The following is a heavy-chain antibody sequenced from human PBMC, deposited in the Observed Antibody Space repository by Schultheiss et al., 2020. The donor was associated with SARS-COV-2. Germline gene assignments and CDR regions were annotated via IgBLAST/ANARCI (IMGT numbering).Heavy chain of an antibody. CDR1: GFTFTSSA. CDR2: IVVGSGNT. Sequence: SVKVSCKASGFTFTSSAVQWVRQARGQRLEWIGWIVVGSGNTNYAQKFQERVTITRDMSTSTAYMELSSLRSEDTAVYYCARTDFTNYDFWSGPHYRDYWGQGTLVTVSS. V-gene: IGHV1-58*01. CDR3: ARTDFTNYDFWSGPHYRDY. J-gene: IGHJ4*02. D-gene: IGHD3-3*01.